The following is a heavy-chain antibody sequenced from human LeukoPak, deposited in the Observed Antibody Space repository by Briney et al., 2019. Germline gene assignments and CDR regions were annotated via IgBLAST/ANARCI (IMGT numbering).Heavy chain of an antibody. CDR2: IRNKANSYTT. V-gene: IGHV3-72*01. CDR1: GFTVSSNY. Sequence: GGSLRLSCAASGFTVSSNYMSWVRQAPGKGLQWVGRIRNKANSYTTEYAASVKGRFTISRDDSKNSLYLQLNSLKTEDTAVYYCATSRPYAACDYWGQGTLVTVSS. D-gene: IGHD4-17*01. J-gene: IGHJ4*02. CDR3: ATSRPYAACDY.